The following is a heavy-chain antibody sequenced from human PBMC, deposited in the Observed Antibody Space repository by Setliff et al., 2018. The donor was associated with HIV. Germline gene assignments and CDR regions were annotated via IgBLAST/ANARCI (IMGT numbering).Heavy chain of an antibody. CDR3: ARDLAYCSGGSCYRPFIYYFYYMDV. CDR2: INPNTGNT. Sequence: ASVKVSCKASGYTFTGYFIHWVRRAPGQGFEWMGWINPNTGNTHYPPSFQGRVTMTRDTSTTTAYMELSSLRSDDTAVYYCARDLAYCSGGSCYRPFIYYFYYMDVWGKGATVTVS. J-gene: IGHJ6*03. CDR1: GYTFTGYF. D-gene: IGHD2-15*01. V-gene: IGHV1-2*02.